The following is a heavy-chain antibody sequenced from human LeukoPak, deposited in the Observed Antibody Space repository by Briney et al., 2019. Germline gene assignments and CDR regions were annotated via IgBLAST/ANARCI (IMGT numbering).Heavy chain of an antibody. Sequence: KSSETLSLTCTVSGGSISSYYWSWIRQPPGKGLEWIGYIYYSGNTNYNPSLKSRVTISVDTSKNQFSLKLSSVTAADTAVYYCARDVRAAAGNAGFDYWGQGTLVTVSS. V-gene: IGHV4-59*12. CDR2: IYYSGNT. D-gene: IGHD6-13*01. CDR1: GGSISSYY. CDR3: ARDVRAAAGNAGFDY. J-gene: IGHJ4*02.